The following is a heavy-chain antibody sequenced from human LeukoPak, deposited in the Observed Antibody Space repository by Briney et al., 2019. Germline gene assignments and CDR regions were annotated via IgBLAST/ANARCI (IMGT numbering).Heavy chain of an antibody. CDR1: GGSISNYY. J-gene: IGHJ6*03. V-gene: IGHV4-59*12. CDR2: IYYSGST. Sequence: PSETLSLTCTVSGGSISNYYWSWIRQPPGKGLEWIGYIYYSGSTNYNPSLKSRVTISVDTSKNQFSLKLSSVTAADTAVYYCGTDGISLLQQLASRLYYYYMDVWGKGTTVTISS. CDR3: GTDGISLLQQLASRLYYYYMDV. D-gene: IGHD3-3*02.